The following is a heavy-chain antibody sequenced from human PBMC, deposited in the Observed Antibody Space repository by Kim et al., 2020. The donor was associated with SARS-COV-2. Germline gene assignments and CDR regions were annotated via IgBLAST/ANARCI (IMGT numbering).Heavy chain of an antibody. CDR3: ASAIRGGRLDY. J-gene: IGHJ4*02. CDR2: T. V-gene: IGHV1-18*01. Sequence: TNYAQKLQGRVTMTTDTSTSTAYMELRSLRSDDTAVYYCASAIRGGRLDYWGQGTLVNVSS. D-gene: IGHD3-16*01.